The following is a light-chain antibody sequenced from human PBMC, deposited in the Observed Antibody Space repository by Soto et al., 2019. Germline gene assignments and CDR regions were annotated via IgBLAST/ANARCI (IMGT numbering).Light chain of an antibody. J-gene: IGKJ3*01. CDR1: PSVSSN. CDR3: QQYSNWPIT. V-gene: IGKV3-15*01. CDR2: GAS. Sequence: EIVMTQSPATLSVSPGERATLSCRASPSVSSNLAWYQQKPVQAPRLLIYGASTRATVIPARFSGSGSGTEFTLTISSLQSEDFAVYYCQQYSNWPITFGPGTKVDIK.